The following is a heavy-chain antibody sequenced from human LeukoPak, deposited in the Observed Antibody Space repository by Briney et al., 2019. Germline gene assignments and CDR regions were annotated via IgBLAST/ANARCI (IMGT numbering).Heavy chain of an antibody. Sequence: PGGSLRLSCAASGFTFTSYAMSCVPQAPGKGLEWVSGISNSGGSTYYADSVKGRFTISRDNSNNTLYLQMNSLRAEDTAVYYCAEYYYYDSSGYQQYYFDYWGQGTLVTVSS. CDR2: ISNSGGST. CDR1: GFTFTSYA. CDR3: AEYYYYDSSGYQQYYFDY. D-gene: IGHD3-22*01. V-gene: IGHV3-23*01. J-gene: IGHJ4*02.